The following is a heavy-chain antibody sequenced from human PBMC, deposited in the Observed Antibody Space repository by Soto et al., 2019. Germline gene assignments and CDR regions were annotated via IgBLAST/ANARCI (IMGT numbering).Heavy chain of an antibody. CDR1: GFTFSDYY. CDR3: ARDDVWQWLAFDY. CDR2: ISSSGSTI. Sequence: GGSLRLSCAASGFTFSDYYMSWIRQAPGKGLEWVSYISSSGSTIYYADSVKGRFTISRDNAKNSLYLQMNSLRAEDTAVYYCARDDVWQWLAFDYWGQGTLVTVSS. D-gene: IGHD6-19*01. V-gene: IGHV3-11*01. J-gene: IGHJ4*02.